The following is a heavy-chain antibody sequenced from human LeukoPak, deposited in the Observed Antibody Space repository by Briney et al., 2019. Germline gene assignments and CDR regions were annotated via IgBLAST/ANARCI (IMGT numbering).Heavy chain of an antibody. Sequence: GGSLRLSCAASGFTFSSYWMSWVRQAPGKGLEWVANIKQDGSEKYYVDSVKGRFTISRDNAKNSLYLQMNSLRAEDTAVYYCARDFTYYDSSGYADYWGQGTLVTVSS. CDR3: ARDFTYYDSSGYADY. V-gene: IGHV3-7*01. CDR2: IKQDGSEK. CDR1: GFTFSSYW. J-gene: IGHJ4*02. D-gene: IGHD3-22*01.